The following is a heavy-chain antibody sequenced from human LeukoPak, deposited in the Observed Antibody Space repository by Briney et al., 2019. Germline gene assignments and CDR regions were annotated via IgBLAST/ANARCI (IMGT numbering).Heavy chain of an antibody. CDR3: ARHVHSGYDSRYYYYGMDV. J-gene: IGHJ6*02. V-gene: IGHV4-59*08. D-gene: IGHD5-12*01. Sequence: SETLSLTCTVSGGSISSYYWSWIRQPPGKGLEWIGYIYYSGSTNYNPSLKSRVTISVDTSKNQFSLKLSSVTAAETAVYYCARHVHSGYDSRYYYYGMDVWGQGTTVTVSS. CDR1: GGSISSYY. CDR2: IYYSGST.